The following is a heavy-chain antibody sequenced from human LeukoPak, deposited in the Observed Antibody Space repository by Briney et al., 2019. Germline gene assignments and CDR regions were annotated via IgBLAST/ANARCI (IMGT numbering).Heavy chain of an antibody. Sequence: SETLSLTCAVYGGSFSGYYWSWIRQPPGKGLEWIGYVSYSGSTNYNPSLKSRVTISVDTSKNQFSLKLSSVTAADTAVYYCARDPVEHPYWFFDLWGRGTLVTVSS. D-gene: IGHD1/OR15-1a*01. V-gene: IGHV4-59*01. CDR2: VSYSGST. J-gene: IGHJ2*01. CDR1: GGSFSGYY. CDR3: ARDPVEHPYWFFDL.